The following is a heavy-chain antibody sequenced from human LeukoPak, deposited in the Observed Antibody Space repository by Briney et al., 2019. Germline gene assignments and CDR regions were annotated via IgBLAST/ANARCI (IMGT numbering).Heavy chain of an antibody. V-gene: IGHV3-21*01. CDR1: GFTVTSNY. D-gene: IGHD1-26*01. J-gene: IGHJ4*02. CDR2: ISSSSGYI. CDR3: AIDAPSGSYYRDADY. Sequence: GSLRLSCAASGFTVTSNYMSWVRQAPGKGLEWVSSISSSSGYINYADSVKGRFTISRDNAKNTLYLQMTSLRAEDTAVYYCAIDAPSGSYYRDADYWGQGTLVTVSS.